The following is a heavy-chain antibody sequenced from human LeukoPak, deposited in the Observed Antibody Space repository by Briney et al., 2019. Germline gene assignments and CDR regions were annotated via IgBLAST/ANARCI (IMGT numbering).Heavy chain of an antibody. V-gene: IGHV4-34*01. D-gene: IGHD3-16*01. CDR1: GGSFSGYS. CDR2: INHSGST. J-gene: IGHJ4*02. CDR3: ASFRWGVGFEY. Sequence: LETLSLTCAVYGGSFSGYSWSCIRQTPGKGLEWIGEINHSGSTNYNPSLKSRLTISVDTSKNQFSLKLNSLTAADTAVYYCASFRWGVGFEYWGQGTLVTVSS.